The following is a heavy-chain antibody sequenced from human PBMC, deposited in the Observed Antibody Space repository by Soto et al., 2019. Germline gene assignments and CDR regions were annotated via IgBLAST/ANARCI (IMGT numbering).Heavy chain of an antibody. Sequence: ASVKVSCKASGGTFSSYAISWVRQAPGQGLEWMGGIIPIFGTANYAQKFQGGVTITADKSTSTAYMELSSLRSEDTAVYYCANSYYYDSSGYPPAPNWFDPWGQGTLVTVSS. CDR1: GGTFSSYA. CDR3: ANSYYYDSSGYPPAPNWFDP. V-gene: IGHV1-69*06. J-gene: IGHJ5*02. CDR2: IIPIFGTA. D-gene: IGHD3-22*01.